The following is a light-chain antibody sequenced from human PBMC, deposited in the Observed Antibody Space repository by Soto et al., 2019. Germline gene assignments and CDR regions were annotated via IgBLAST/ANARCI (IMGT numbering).Light chain of an antibody. CDR2: DAS. CDR3: QQYDNLSLT. V-gene: IGKV1-33*01. CDR1: QDIDNY. J-gene: IGKJ3*01. Sequence: DIQMTQSPASLSASVGDRVTITCQATQDIDNYLNWYQQKAGKAPKLLIYDASNLETGVPSRFSGSGSVTYFTFTISSLQPEDIATYYCQQYDNLSLTFGPGTKVDIK.